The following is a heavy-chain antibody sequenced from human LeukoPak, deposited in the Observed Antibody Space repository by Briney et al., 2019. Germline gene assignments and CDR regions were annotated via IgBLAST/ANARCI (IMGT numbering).Heavy chain of an antibody. CDR3: ARAHFYGSGSYSDAFDI. V-gene: IGHV4-59*12. CDR1: GGSISSYY. J-gene: IGHJ3*02. Sequence: SETLSLTCTVSGGSISSYYWSWIRQSPGKGLEWIGYIYNSGSTNYNPSLKSRVTMSVDTSKNQFSLKLSSVTAADTAVYYCARAHFYGSGSYSDAFDIWGQGTMVTVSS. D-gene: IGHD3-10*01. CDR2: IYNSGST.